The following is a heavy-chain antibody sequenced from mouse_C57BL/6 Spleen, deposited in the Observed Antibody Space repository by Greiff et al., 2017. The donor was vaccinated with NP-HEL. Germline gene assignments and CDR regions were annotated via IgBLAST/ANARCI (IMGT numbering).Heavy chain of an antibody. J-gene: IGHJ1*03. Sequence: QVQLKQSGAELVRPGASVTLSCKASGYTFTDYEMHWVKQTPVHGLEWIGAIDPETGGTAYNQKFKGKAILTADKSSSTAYMELRSLTSEDSAVYYCTREATVLSWYFDVWGTGTTVTVSS. CDR1: GYTFTDYE. CDR2: IDPETGGT. D-gene: IGHD1-1*01. CDR3: TREATVLSWYFDV. V-gene: IGHV1-15*01.